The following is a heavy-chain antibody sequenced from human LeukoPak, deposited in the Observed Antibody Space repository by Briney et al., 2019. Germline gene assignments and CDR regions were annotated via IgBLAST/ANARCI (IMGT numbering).Heavy chain of an antibody. Sequence: SETLSLTCTVSGAPISSSRSFWGWIRQPPGKGLEWIVSIFSGGNTYYNPSLNSRVSISIDTSKNQFSLRLSSVTAADTAFYFCARPQLGSSAGYVDYWGQGILVTVSS. CDR2: IFSGGNT. J-gene: IGHJ4*02. CDR1: GAPISSSRSF. V-gene: IGHV4-39*01. CDR3: ARPQLGSSAGYVDY. D-gene: IGHD3-9*01.